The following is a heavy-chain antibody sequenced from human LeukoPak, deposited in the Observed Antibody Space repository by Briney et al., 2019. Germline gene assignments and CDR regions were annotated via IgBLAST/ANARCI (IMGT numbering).Heavy chain of an antibody. J-gene: IGHJ4*02. Sequence: SVKVSCKASGFTFTRSAVQWVRQARGQGLEWIGWIVVGSGNTNYAQKSQERVTITRDMSTSTAYMELSSLRSEDTAVYYCAAARGATIELLDYWGQGTLVTVSS. CDR2: IVVGSGNT. CDR3: AAARGATIELLDY. V-gene: IGHV1-58*01. CDR1: GFTFTRSA. D-gene: IGHD5-12*01.